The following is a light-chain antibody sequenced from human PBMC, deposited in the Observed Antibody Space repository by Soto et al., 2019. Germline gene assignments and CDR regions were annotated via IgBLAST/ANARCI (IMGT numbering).Light chain of an antibody. CDR3: QQFGSSPTT. V-gene: IGKV3-20*01. Sequence: IVLTQSPGTLSLSPGARATLSCRASQSVISTYLAWYQQQPGQAPRLLLYGASNRATGIPDRFSGSGSATDFTLTITRLEPEDFAVYFCQQFGSSPTTFGQGTKLDIK. J-gene: IGKJ2*01. CDR1: QSVISTY. CDR2: GAS.